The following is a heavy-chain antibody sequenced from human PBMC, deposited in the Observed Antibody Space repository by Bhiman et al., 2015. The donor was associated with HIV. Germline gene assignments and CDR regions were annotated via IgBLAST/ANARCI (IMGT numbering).Heavy chain of an antibody. J-gene: IGHJ3*02. Sequence: VQLVVSGGGLVQPGGSLRLSCAASGFTFSNFGMHWVRQAPGKGLEWVAVTSYDGSNKYYADSVKGRFTISRDNSKNTLYLQMNSLRAEDSAVYYCAKSGLFVLVVYAPDVFDIWGQGTMVTVSS. D-gene: IGHD2-8*02. V-gene: IGHV3-30*18. CDR3: AKSGLFVLVVYAPDVFDI. CDR1: GFTFSNFG. CDR2: TSYDGSNK.